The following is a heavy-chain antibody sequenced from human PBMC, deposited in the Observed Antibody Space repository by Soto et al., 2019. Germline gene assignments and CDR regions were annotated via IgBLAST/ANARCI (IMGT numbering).Heavy chain of an antibody. D-gene: IGHD4-17*01. V-gene: IGHV1-69*12. J-gene: IGHJ4*01. CDR3: ARGPDYGGNFDY. CDR2: IILPFGVP. CDR1: GGTFSNFA. Sequence: QVRLVQSGAEVKKPGSSVKVSCKASGGTFSNFANNWVRQAPGQGLEWMGGIILPFGVPHYAQKFQGRVTIAADESMTTVYMDLSGRRSVDAVGYDCARGPDYGGNFDYWGHGTRVTVSS.